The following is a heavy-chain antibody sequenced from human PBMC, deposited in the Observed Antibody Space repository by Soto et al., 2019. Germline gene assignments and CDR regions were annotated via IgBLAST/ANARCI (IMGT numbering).Heavy chain of an antibody. CDR2: IIPIFGTA. D-gene: IGHD3-10*01. CDR3: ARDYYGSGSYDGNYYYYGMDV. J-gene: IGHJ6*02. Sequence: GVSVNRACKAAGGRLSRYVISWVRQANEQGLEWMGGIIPIFGTANYAQKFQGRVTITADESTSTAYMELSSLRSEDTAVYYCARDYYGSGSYDGNYYYYGMDVWGQGTTVTVSS. CDR1: GGRLSRYV. V-gene: IGHV1-69*13.